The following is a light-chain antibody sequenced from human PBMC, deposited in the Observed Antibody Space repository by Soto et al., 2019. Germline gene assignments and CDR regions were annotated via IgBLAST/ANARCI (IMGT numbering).Light chain of an antibody. CDR3: QQYDSSLGLT. V-gene: IGKV3-20*01. CDR1: QSVSSSY. J-gene: IGKJ4*01. Sequence: EIVLTQSPGTLSLSPGERATLSCRASQSVSSSYLAWYQQKPAQAPRLLIYGASSRATGIPDRFSGSGSGTDGPLTISRLEPEDFAVYYWQQYDSSLGLTFGGGTKVEI. CDR2: GAS.